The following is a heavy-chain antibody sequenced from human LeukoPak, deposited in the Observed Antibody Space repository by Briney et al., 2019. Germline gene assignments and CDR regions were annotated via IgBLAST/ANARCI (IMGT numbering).Heavy chain of an antibody. CDR1: GFTFSSYA. CDR3: AKDSNSIRDYYYYMDV. CDR2: ISGSGGST. D-gene: IGHD4-11*01. V-gene: IGHV3-23*01. J-gene: IGHJ6*03. Sequence: GGSLRLSCAASGFTFSSYAMSWVRQAPGKGLEWVSAISGSGGSTYYADSAKGRFTISRDNSKNTLYLQMNSLRAEDTAVYYCAKDSNSIRDYYYYMDVWGKGTTVTVSS.